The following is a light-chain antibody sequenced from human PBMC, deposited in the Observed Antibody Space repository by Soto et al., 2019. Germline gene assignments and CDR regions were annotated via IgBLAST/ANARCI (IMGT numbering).Light chain of an antibody. CDR2: VAS. CDR3: QQYGSSPET. CDR1: LSISTY. V-gene: IGKV1-39*01. Sequence: DIQMTQSPSSLSASVGDRVTITCRASLSISTYLNWYQQRPGQAPKLLIYVASTLHGGVPSRFSGSGSGTDFTLTISGLQAEDFAVYYCQQYGSSPETFGQGTKVDIK. J-gene: IGKJ1*01.